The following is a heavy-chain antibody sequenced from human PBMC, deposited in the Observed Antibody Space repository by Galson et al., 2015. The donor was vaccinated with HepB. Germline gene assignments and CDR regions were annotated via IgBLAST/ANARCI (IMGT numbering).Heavy chain of an antibody. CDR3: ARGPRPHFDY. CDR2: IYYSGGT. V-gene: IGHV4-59*13. J-gene: IGHJ4*02. Sequence: QGQRQESGPGLVKPSETRSLTCTVSGGSISSYYGSWIGQPPGKGLEGGGYIYYSGGTNYNPSLKSRVTISVDTSKNQFSLKLSSVTAADTAVYYCARGPRPHFDYWGQGTLVTVSS. CDR1: GGSISSYY. D-gene: IGHD6-6*01.